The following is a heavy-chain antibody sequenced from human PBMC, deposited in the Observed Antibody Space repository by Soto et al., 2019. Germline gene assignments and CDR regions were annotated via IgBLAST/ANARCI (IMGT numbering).Heavy chain of an antibody. D-gene: IGHD3-3*01. CDR1: GYTFTNFG. CDR3: ARDLGNNYDFWSGNWFDP. CDR2: ISAYNGNT. V-gene: IGHV1-18*01. Sequence: ASVKVSCKASGYTFTNFGISWMRQAPGQGLEWMGWISAYNGNTNYAQKLQGRITLTTDTSTSTAYMELKSLRSDDTAVYYCARDLGNNYDFWSGNWFDPWGQGTLVTVS. J-gene: IGHJ5*02.